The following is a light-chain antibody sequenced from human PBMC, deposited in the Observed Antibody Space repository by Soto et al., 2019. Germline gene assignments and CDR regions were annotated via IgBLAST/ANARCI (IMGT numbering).Light chain of an antibody. CDR3: QQSYSSPHFT. CDR1: QSISSY. V-gene: IGKV1-39*01. CDR2: AAS. Sequence: DIQMTQSPSSLSASVGDRVTITCRSSQSISSYLNWYQQTPGKAPKLLIYAASSLQSGVPSRFSGSGSGTDFTLSISSLQPEDFATYYCQQSYSSPHFTFGGGTKVEI. J-gene: IGKJ4*01.